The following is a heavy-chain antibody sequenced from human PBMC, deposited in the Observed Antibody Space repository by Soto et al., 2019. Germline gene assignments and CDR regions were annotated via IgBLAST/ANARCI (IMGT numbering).Heavy chain of an antibody. CDR2: ISGSGGST. J-gene: IGHJ4*02. D-gene: IGHD3-10*01. CDR1: GFTFSSYA. CDR3: AKDWGGGFMVRGVIRDPPDY. Sequence: EVQLLESGGGLVQPGGSLRLSCAASGFTFSSYAMSWVRQAPGKGLEWVSAISGSGGSTYYADSVKGRFTISRDNSKKPLYLQMNGLRAEDTAVYYCAKDWGGGFMVRGVIRDPPDYWGQGTLVTVSS. V-gene: IGHV3-23*01.